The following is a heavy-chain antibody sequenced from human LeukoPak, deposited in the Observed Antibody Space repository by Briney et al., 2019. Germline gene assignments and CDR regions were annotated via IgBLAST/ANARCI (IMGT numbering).Heavy chain of an antibody. CDR1: GFTFNNFA. V-gene: IGHV3-23*01. J-gene: IGHJ4*02. CDR2: ISGSGGST. Sequence: GGSLRLSCAASGFTFNNFAMSWVRQAPGKGLEWVSTISGSGGSTYYADSVKGRFATSRDNSKNTLYLQMNSLRAEDTAVYYCAKVDVYYDSSGYAFWGQGTLVTVSS. CDR3: AKVDVYYDSSGYAF. D-gene: IGHD3-22*01.